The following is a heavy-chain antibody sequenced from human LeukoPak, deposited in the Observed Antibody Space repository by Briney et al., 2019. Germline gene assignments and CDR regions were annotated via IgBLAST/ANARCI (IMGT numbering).Heavy chain of an antibody. Sequence: ASVKVSCKASGYTFTSYYMHWVRQAPGQGLEWMGIINPSGGSTSYAQKFQGRVTMTRDMSTSTVYMELSSLRSEDTAVYYCARDRVTMVRGARNWFDPWGQGTLVTVSS. J-gene: IGHJ5*02. CDR3: ARDRVTMVRGARNWFDP. V-gene: IGHV1-46*01. CDR2: INPSGGST. CDR1: GYTFTSYY. D-gene: IGHD3-10*01.